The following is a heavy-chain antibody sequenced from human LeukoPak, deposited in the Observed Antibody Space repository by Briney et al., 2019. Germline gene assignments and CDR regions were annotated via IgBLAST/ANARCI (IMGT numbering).Heavy chain of an antibody. CDR1: GASIKTYY. V-gene: IGHV4-59*01. J-gene: IGHJ4*02. CDR3: ARVREGNHLHQFYLDS. D-gene: IGHD1-14*01. Sequence: SETLSLTCNVSGASIKTYYWTWNRQPPGKGLEYIGYIYSRGSTNYNPSLKSRVTLSVDTSKNQCSLRLRSLTAADTGVYYCARVREGNHLHQFYLDSWGPGTLVTVSS. CDR2: IYSRGST.